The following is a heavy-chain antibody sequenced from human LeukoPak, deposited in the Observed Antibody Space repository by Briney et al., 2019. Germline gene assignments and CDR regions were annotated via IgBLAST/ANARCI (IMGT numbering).Heavy chain of an antibody. CDR1: GYTLTSYY. D-gene: IGHD3-22*01. CDR3: ARPRYGSGYYDY. Sequence: GASVNVSCLASGYTLTSYYMHWVRQAPGQGLEWMGIINPSGGSTSYAQKFQGRVTMTRDTSTSTVYMELSSLRSEDTAVYYCARPRYGSGYYDYWGQGALVTVSS. J-gene: IGHJ4*02. CDR2: INPSGGST. V-gene: IGHV1-46*01.